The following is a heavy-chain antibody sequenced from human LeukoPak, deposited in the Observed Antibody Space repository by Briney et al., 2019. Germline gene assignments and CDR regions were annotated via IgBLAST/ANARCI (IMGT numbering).Heavy chain of an antibody. D-gene: IGHD3-3*01. J-gene: IGHJ6*03. CDR1: GGSISSHY. CDR2: IYYSGST. Sequence: LETLSLTCTVSGGSISSHYWSWIRQPPGKGLEWIGYIYYSGSTNYNPSLKSRVTISVDTSKNQFSLKLSSVTAADTAVYYCASAWYYDFWSGYSPYYMDVWGKGTTVTVSS. V-gene: IGHV4-59*11. CDR3: ASAWYYDFWSGYSPYYMDV.